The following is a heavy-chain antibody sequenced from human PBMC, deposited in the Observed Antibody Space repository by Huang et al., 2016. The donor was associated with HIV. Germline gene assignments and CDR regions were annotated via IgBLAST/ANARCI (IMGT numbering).Heavy chain of an antibody. J-gene: IGHJ4*02. CDR3: ARGLWDSTWDGTDRLLRHFDS. V-gene: IGHV1-69*13. CDR2: KNPNVGEP. D-gene: IGHD1-26*01. Sequence: QVQLVQSGAEVKKPGSSWSVSCRASGATFKKYAISWVRQAPGQGLEWMGVKNPNVGEPKYAQKLKGRITITAQESTSTISVELSRLTFQDAAIYYCARGLWDSTWDGTDRLLRHFDSWGLGTLVTISS. CDR1: GATFKKYA.